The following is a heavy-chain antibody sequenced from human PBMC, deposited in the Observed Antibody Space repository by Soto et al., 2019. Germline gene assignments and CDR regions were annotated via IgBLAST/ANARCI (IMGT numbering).Heavy chain of an antibody. Sequence: SVKVSCKASGGTFSSYAISWVRQAPGQGLEWMGGIIPIFGTANYAQKFQGRVTITADESTSTAYMELSSLRSEDTAVYYCASSYYDDVWGSYRYSEFDDWGQGTLVTVSS. D-gene: IGHD3-16*02. CDR3: ASSYYDDVWGSYRYSEFDD. V-gene: IGHV1-69*13. CDR2: IIPIFGTA. CDR1: GGTFSSYA. J-gene: IGHJ4*02.